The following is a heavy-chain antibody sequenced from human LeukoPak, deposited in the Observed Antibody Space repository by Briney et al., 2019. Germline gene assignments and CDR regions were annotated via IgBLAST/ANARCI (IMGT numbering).Heavy chain of an antibody. CDR2: IIPIFGTA. CDR3: ARSVDCGGDCYSVGLDY. D-gene: IGHD2-21*02. Sequence: SVKVSCKASRGTFSSYAISWVRQAPGQGLEWMGGIIPIFGTANYAQKFQGRVTITTDESTSTAYMELSSLRSEDTAVYYCARSVDCGGDCYSVGLDYWGQGTLVTVSS. J-gene: IGHJ4*02. CDR1: RGTFSSYA. V-gene: IGHV1-69*05.